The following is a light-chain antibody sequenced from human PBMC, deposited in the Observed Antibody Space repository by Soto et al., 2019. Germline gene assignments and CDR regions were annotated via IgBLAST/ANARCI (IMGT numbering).Light chain of an antibody. Sequence: EIVLTQSPSTLSLSTPERPTLSCGASQSVTNYLNWYQQKPGQGPRLLIFDASNRATGTPPRFSGSGSGTDFTLTISSLEPEDFAVYYCQQHSNWPGLITFGQGTRLEIK. CDR1: QSVTNY. CDR3: QQHSNWPGLIT. CDR2: DAS. V-gene: IGKV3-11*01. J-gene: IGKJ5*01.